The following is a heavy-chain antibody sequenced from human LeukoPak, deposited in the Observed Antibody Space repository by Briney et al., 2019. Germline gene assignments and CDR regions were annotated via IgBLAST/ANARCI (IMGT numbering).Heavy chain of an antibody. CDR2: IWYDGSRK. CDR1: GFTFRNYG. Sequence: GGSLRLSCAAPGFTFRNYGMHWVRQAPGKGLEWVAIIWYDGSRKYYLDSVKGRFTISRDNSKNMLYLQMSSLRAEDTAVYYCATARGSDGNFYIDYWGQGTLVTVSS. J-gene: IGHJ4*02. CDR3: ATARGSDGNFYIDY. D-gene: IGHD2-15*01. V-gene: IGHV3-33*01.